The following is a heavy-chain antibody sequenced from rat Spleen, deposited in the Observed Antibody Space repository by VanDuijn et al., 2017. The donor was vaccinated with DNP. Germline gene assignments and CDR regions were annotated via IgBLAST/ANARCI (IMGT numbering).Heavy chain of an antibody. CDR1: GFTLSDYY. CDR3: ARHVLPLRVWDY. CDR2: ISYDGGVT. V-gene: IGHV5-22*01. D-gene: IGHD1-4*01. J-gene: IGHJ2*01. Sequence: EVQLVESGGDSVQPGRSLKLSCAASGFTLSDYYMAWVRQAPTKGLEWVAYISYDGGVTYHGDSVKGRFTISRDIANSILYLQMNSLRSEDMATYYCARHVLPLRVWDYWGQGVMVTVSS.